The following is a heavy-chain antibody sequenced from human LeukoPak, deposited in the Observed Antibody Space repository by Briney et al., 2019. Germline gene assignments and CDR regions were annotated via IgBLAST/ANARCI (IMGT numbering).Heavy chain of an antibody. Sequence: ASVKVSCKASGYTFTSYGISWVRQAPGQGLEWMGWISAYNGNTNYAQKLQGRVTMTTDTSTSTAYMELRSLRSDDTAVYYCARLPKTYCCGDCYADYWGQGTLVTVSS. CDR3: ARLPKTYCCGDCYADY. V-gene: IGHV1-18*01. D-gene: IGHD2-21*02. J-gene: IGHJ4*02. CDR2: ISAYNGNT. CDR1: GYTFTSYG.